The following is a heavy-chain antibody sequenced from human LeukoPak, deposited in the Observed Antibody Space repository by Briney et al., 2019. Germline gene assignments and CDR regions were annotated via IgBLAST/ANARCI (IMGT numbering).Heavy chain of an antibody. CDR3: ARDPSGSYGLFAFDI. V-gene: IGHV1-18*01. CDR2: ISAYNGNT. Sequence: ASVKVSCKASGYTFTSYGISWVRQAPGQGLEWMGWISAYNGNTNYAQKFQGRVTITADKSTSTAYMELSSLRSEDTAVYYCARDPSGSYGLFAFDIWGQGTMVTVSS. CDR1: GYTFTSYG. J-gene: IGHJ3*02. D-gene: IGHD1-26*01.